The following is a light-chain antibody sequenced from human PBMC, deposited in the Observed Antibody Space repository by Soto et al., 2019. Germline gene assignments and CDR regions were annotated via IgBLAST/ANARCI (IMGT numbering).Light chain of an antibody. V-gene: IGKV3-20*01. CDR3: QQFGA. CDR1: QSVSSNY. Sequence: EIVLTQSPGTLSLSPGERATLSCRASQSVSSNYLAWYQQKPGQAPRLLIYGASSRATGIPDRFSGSGSGTDFTLTISRREPEDFAVYYCQQFGAFGGGTKVEI. CDR2: GAS. J-gene: IGKJ4*01.